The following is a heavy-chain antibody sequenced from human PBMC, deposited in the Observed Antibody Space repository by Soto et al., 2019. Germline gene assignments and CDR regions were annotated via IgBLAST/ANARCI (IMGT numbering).Heavy chain of an antibody. V-gene: IGHV4-59*11. D-gene: IGHD3-10*01. CDR3: ARDDFHGSGSFDY. CDR1: GGSISDHY. Sequence: SETLSLTCTVSGGSISDHYWSWIRQPPGKGLEWIGYIHYSGSTSYNPSLKSRATILLDTSKNQFSLRLTSVTAADTAVYYCARDDFHGSGSFDYWGQGTLVTVSS. CDR2: IHYSGST. J-gene: IGHJ4*02.